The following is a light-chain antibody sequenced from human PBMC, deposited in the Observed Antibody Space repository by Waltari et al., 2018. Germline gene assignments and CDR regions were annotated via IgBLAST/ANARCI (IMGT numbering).Light chain of an antibody. CDR3: SSYTTSRTWV. V-gene: IGLV2-14*03. CDR2: DAS. Sequence: QSALTQPASVSGSPGQSITISCLGSSSDVGAYKYVSWFQQHPGKAPKLILYDASTRPSGTSGRFSGSKSGNTASLTISGLQAEDEADYYCSSYTTSRTWVFGGGTKLTVL. CDR1: SSDVGAYKY. J-gene: IGLJ3*02.